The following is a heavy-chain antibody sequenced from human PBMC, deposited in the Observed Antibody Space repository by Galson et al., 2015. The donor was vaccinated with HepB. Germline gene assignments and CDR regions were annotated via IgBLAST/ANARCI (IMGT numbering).Heavy chain of an antibody. Sequence: SLRLSCAASGFTFSSYWMSWVRQAPGKGLEWVANIKQDGSEKYYVDSVKGRFTISRDNAKNSLYLQMNSLRAEDTAVYYCARVPGSTSYYYYMDVWGKGTTVTVSS. V-gene: IGHV3-7*03. D-gene: IGHD2-2*01. CDR3: ARVPGSTSYYYYMDV. J-gene: IGHJ6*03. CDR1: GFTFSSYW. CDR2: IKQDGSEK.